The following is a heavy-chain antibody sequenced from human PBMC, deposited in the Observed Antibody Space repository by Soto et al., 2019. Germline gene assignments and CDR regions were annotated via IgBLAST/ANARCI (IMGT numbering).Heavy chain of an antibody. CDR2: INSDGSST. V-gene: IGHV3-74*01. J-gene: IGHJ4*02. Sequence: GGSLRLSCAASGFSFSIYWMHWVRQAPGKGLVWVSRINSDGSSTSYADSVKGRFTFTRDNAKNTLYLQMNSLRAEDTAVYFCARDLRDSSGYYLDYWGQGSLVTVSS. CDR1: GFSFSIYW. CDR3: ARDLRDSSGYYLDY. D-gene: IGHD3-22*01.